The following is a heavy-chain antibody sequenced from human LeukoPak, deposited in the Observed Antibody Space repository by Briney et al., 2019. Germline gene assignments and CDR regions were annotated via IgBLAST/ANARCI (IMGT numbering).Heavy chain of an antibody. V-gene: IGHV3-66*01. CDR1: GFTVSSNY. J-gene: IGHJ4*02. CDR2: IYSGGSA. D-gene: IGHD2-15*01. Sequence: GGSLRLSCAASGFTVSSNYMSWVRQAPGKGLEWVSVIYSGGSAYYADSVKGRFTISRDNSKNTLYLQMNSLRAEDTAVYYCARDRDCSGGSCYGYWGQGTLVTVSS. CDR3: ARDRDCSGGSCYGY.